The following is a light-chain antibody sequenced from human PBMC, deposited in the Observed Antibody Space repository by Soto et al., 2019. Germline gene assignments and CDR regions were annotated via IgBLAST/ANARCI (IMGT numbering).Light chain of an antibody. CDR3: ISYTGSSTSYV. CDR2: GVS. Sequence: ALTQPASVSGSPGQSITISCSGTRSDIGSYNYVAWYQQFPGKTPKILIYGVSNRPSGVSSRFSGSKSGSTASLTISGLQAEDEADYYCISYTGSSTSYVFGSGTKVTVL. V-gene: IGLV2-14*01. CDR1: RSDIGSYNY. J-gene: IGLJ1*01.